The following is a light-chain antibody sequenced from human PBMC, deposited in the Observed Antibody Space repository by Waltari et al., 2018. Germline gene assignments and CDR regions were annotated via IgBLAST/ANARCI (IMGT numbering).Light chain of an antibody. V-gene: IGLV1-44*01. CDR1: NSNIGSNT. Sequence: QSVLTQPPSASGTPGQRVTISCSGSNSNIGSNTVNWYQHLPGTAPKLLIYNNNQRPPGVPDRFSGSKSGTSASLAISGLLSEDEGDYYCAGWDDSLNGVVFGGGTKLTVL. CDR2: NNN. J-gene: IGLJ2*01. CDR3: AGWDDSLNGVV.